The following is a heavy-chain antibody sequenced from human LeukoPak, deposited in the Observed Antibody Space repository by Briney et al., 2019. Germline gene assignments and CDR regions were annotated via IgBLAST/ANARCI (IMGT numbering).Heavy chain of an antibody. CDR3: ARNQDGYNYAPFDY. CDR2: IYYSGST. V-gene: IGHV4-61*05. CDR1: GGSISSSSYY. J-gene: IGHJ4*02. Sequence: PSETLSLTCTVSGGSISSSSYYWGWIRQPPGKGLEWIGYIYYSGSTNYNPSLKSRVTISVDTSKNQFSLKLSSVTAADTAVYYCARNQDGYNYAPFDYWGQGTLVTVSS. D-gene: IGHD5-24*01.